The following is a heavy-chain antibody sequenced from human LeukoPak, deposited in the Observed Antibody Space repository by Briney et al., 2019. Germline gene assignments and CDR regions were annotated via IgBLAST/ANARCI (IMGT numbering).Heavy chain of an antibody. D-gene: IGHD2-2*01. CDR2: IYYSGST. V-gene: IGHV4-59*08. Sequence: SETLSLTCAVYGGSFGGYYWSWIRQPPGKGLEWIGYIYYSGSTNYNPSLKSRVTISVDTSKNQFSLKLSSVTAADTAVYYCARRRYCSSTSCYGHDAFDIWGQGTMVTVSS. CDR1: GGSFGGYY. J-gene: IGHJ3*02. CDR3: ARRRYCSSTSCYGHDAFDI.